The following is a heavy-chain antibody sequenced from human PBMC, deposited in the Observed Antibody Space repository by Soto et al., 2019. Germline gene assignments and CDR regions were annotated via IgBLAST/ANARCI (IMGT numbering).Heavy chain of an antibody. D-gene: IGHD3-10*01. J-gene: IGHJ4*02. CDR2: IYYSGST. Sequence: SETLSLTCTVSGGSISSSSYYWGWIRQPPGKGLEWIGSIYYSGSTYYNPSLKSRVTISVDTSKNQFSLKLSSVTAADTAVYYCARMQTGSGPSNFDYWGQGTLVTVSS. CDR3: ARMQTGSGPSNFDY. CDR1: GGSISSSSYY. V-gene: IGHV4-39*01.